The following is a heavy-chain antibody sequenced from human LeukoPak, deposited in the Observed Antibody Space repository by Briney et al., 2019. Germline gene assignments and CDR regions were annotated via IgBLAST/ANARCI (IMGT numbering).Heavy chain of an antibody. CDR1: GFTFSTYP. D-gene: IGHD3-16*01. Sequence: PGGSLTLSCSASGFTFSTYPMHWVRQAPGKGLEYVSGINNNGGITQYADSVTRRLSISTDNSKNTLYLQMSSLKTEDTAVYYRVKIMVTFGGLIRTDAFDIWGQGTMVTVSS. CDR3: VKIMVTFGGLIRTDAFDI. J-gene: IGHJ3*02. CDR2: INNNGGIT. V-gene: IGHV3-64D*06.